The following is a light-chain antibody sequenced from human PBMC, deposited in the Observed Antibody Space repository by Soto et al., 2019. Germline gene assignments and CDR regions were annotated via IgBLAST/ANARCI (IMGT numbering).Light chain of an antibody. CDR1: QSLLHSNGYNY. Sequence: IALTQPPLSHSVTPGQSASISCRSSQSLLHSNGYNYLDWYLQKPGQSPQLLIYLGSNRASGVPDRFSGSGSGTDFTLSIITVEAGDVGVYYCMQALQAPITFGQGTRLEN. V-gene: IGKV2-28*01. J-gene: IGKJ5*01. CDR3: MQALQAPIT. CDR2: LGS.